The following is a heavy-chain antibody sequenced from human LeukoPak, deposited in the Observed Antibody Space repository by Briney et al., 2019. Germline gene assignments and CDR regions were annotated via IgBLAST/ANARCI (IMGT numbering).Heavy chain of an antibody. CDR2: ISSSGSTV. CDR3: ARGFRDTAMFLDY. Sequence: GGSLRLSCAASGLTFSGYEMNWVRQAPGKGPEWISCISSSGSTVYYADSVKGRFTISRDNARNSLYLQMNSLRAEDTAVYYCARGFRDTAMFLDYWGQGTLVTVSS. D-gene: IGHD5-18*01. J-gene: IGHJ4*01. V-gene: IGHV3-48*03. CDR1: GLTFSGYE.